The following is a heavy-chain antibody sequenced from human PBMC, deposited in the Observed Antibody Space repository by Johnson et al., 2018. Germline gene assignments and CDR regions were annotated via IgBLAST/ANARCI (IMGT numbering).Heavy chain of an antibody. D-gene: IGHD7-27*01. CDR1: GGSISSYY. CDR2: ISYSGST. CDR3: AGHGEKYFQH. V-gene: IGHV4-59*01. Sequence: QVQLQESGPGLVKPSETLSLTCTVSGGSISSYYWSWIRQPPGKGLEWIAYISYSGSTNYNPSLKSRVTISVDTSKNQFPLKLSSVTAADTAVYYCAGHGEKYFQHGGQGTVVTVSS. J-gene: IGHJ1*01.